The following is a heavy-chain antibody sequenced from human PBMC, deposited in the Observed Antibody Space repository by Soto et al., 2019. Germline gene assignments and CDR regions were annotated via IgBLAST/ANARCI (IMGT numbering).Heavy chain of an antibody. V-gene: IGHV4-39*01. Sequence: PSETLSLTCTVVGGSISSIKYYWGWIRQPPEKGLEWIGSVYYSGSTFYTPSLKSRVTISVDTSKNQFSLKLSSVTAADTAVYYCARRDNNWYYFDYWGQGTLVTVS. CDR2: VYYSGST. CDR3: ARRDNNWYYFDY. J-gene: IGHJ4*02. D-gene: IGHD1-1*01. CDR1: GGSISSIKYY.